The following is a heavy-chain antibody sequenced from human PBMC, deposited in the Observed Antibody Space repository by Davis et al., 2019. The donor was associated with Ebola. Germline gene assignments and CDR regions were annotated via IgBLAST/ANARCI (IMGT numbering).Heavy chain of an antibody. CDR1: GGTFTNYA. J-gene: IGHJ5*02. CDR2: IIPVVDTK. Sequence: AASVKVSCKPSGGTFTNYAVNWVRQAPGQGLEWMGRIIPVVDTKDYAQKFQGRVTLTADKATNTVYMELSGLRFDDTAVYYCARGKWFDPWGQGTLVSVTS. CDR3: ARGKWFDP. V-gene: IGHV1-69*04.